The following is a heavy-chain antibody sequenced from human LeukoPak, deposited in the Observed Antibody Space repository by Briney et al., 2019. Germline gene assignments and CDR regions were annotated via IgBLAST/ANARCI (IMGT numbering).Heavy chain of an antibody. J-gene: IGHJ5*02. CDR2: IYYSGRT. V-gene: IGHV4-59*12. CDR1: GGSISSYY. Sequence: PSETLSLTCTVSGGSISSYYWSWIRQPPGKGLEWIGYIYYSGRTKYNPSLKSRVTISVDTSKNQFSLKLSSVTAADTAVYYCARDQFSTVMGNWFDPWGQGTLVTVSS. CDR3: ARDQFSTVMGNWFDP. D-gene: IGHD4-11*01.